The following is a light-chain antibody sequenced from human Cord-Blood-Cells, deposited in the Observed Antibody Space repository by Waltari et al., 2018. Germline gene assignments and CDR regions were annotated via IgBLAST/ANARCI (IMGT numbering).Light chain of an antibody. CDR2: DVS. CDR3: CSYAGSYPWV. CDR1: SSDVGGYNY. V-gene: IGLV2-11*01. J-gene: IGLJ3*02. Sequence: QSALPQPRSVSGSPGQSVTISCTGTSSDVGGYNYVSWYQQHPGKAPKLMIYDVSKRPSGVPDRFSGSKSGNTASLTISGLQAEDEADYYCCSYAGSYPWVFGGGTKLTVL.